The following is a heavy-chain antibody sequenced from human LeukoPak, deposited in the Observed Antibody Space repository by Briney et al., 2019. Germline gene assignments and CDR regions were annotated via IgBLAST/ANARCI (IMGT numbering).Heavy chain of an antibody. D-gene: IGHD3-10*01. Sequence: GESLKISCKGSGYSFTSYWIGWVRQMPGKGLEWMGIIYPGDSDTRYSPSFQGQVTISADKSISTVYLQWSSLKASDTAMYYCARLGYGSGTYYYYYYMDVWGKGTTVTISS. V-gene: IGHV5-51*01. J-gene: IGHJ6*03. CDR2: IYPGDSDT. CDR3: ARLGYGSGTYYYYYYMDV. CDR1: GYSFTSYW.